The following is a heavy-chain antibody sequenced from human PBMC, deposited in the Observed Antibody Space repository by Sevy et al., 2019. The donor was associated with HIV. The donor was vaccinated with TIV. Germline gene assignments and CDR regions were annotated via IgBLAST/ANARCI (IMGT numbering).Heavy chain of an antibody. J-gene: IGHJ5*02. D-gene: IGHD5-12*01. CDR2: IHYSGST. CDR3: VRAPPVRSGDDSLNWFDP. V-gene: IGHV4-59*01. CDR1: GGPISSYY. Sequence: SETLSLTCSVSGGPISSYYWSWIRQPPGKRLEWIGYIHYSGSTNYNPSLNSRLTISVDTSKNQFPLRLTSVTAADTAVYYCVRAPPVRSGDDSLNWFDPWGQGILVTVSS.